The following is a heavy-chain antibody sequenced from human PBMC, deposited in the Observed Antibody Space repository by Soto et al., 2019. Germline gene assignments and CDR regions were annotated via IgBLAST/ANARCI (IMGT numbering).Heavy chain of an antibody. CDR1: GFTFSSYA. J-gene: IGHJ4*02. Sequence: GGSRRLACAASGFTFSSYAMSWVRQAPGKGVEWVSAISGSGGSTYYADSVKGRFTISRDNSKNTLYLQMNSLRAEDTAVYYCAKERGERYCSSTSCPARYFDYWGQGTLVTVSS. V-gene: IGHV3-23*01. D-gene: IGHD2-2*01. CDR3: AKERGERYCSSTSCPARYFDY. CDR2: ISGSGGST.